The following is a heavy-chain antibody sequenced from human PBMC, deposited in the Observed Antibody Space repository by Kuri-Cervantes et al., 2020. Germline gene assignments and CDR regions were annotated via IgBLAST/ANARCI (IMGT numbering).Heavy chain of an antibody. CDR3: ARAQRSGFFAYAGGGYFDY. Sequence: GESLKISCAASGFTFSSYWMSWVRQAPGKGLEWVANIKQDGSEKYYVDSVKGRFTISRDNAKNSLYLQMNSLRAEDTAVYYCARAQRSGFFAYAGGGYFDYWGQGTLVTVSS. V-gene: IGHV3-7*01. J-gene: IGHJ4*02. CDR1: GFTFSSYW. CDR2: IKQDGSEK. D-gene: IGHD3-3*01.